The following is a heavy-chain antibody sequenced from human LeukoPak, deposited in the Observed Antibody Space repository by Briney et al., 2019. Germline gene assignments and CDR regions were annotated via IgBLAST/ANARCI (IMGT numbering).Heavy chain of an antibody. V-gene: IGHV3-33*01. CDR1: GFTFSSYG. CDR3: ARRHFDAFDI. CDR2: IWYDGSSK. Sequence: GRSLRLSCAASGFTFSSYGMQWVRRAPGKGLEWVAVIWYDGSSKYYADSVKGRFTISRDNSKNTLYLQMDSLTAEDTAVYYCARRHFDAFDIWGQGTVATVSS. J-gene: IGHJ3*02.